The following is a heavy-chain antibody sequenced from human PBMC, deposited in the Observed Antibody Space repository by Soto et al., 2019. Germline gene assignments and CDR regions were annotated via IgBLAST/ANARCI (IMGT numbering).Heavy chain of an antibody. D-gene: IGHD3-9*01. V-gene: IGHV4-59*01. CDR3: ARVHYDILTGYYFFDY. CDR1: GGSISSYY. CDR2: IYYSGST. Sequence: SETLSLTCTVSGGSISSYYWSWIRQPPGKGLEWIGYIYYSGSTNYNPSLKSRVTISVDTSKNQFSLKLSSVTAADTAVYYCARVHYDILTGYYFFDYWGQGTLVTVSS. J-gene: IGHJ4*02.